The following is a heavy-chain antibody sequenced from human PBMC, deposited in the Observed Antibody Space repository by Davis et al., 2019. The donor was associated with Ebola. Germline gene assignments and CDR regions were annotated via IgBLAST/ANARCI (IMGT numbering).Heavy chain of an antibody. CDR1: GGSISSGGYY. CDR3: AILASYGNWFDP. CDR2: IYYSGST. D-gene: IGHD5-18*01. V-gene: IGHV4-31*03. J-gene: IGHJ5*02. Sequence: SETLSLTCTVSGGSISSGGYYWSWIRQHPGKGLEWIGYIYYSGSTYYNPSLKSRVTISVDTSKNQFSLKLSSVTAADTAVYYCAILASYGNWFDPWGQGTLDTVSS.